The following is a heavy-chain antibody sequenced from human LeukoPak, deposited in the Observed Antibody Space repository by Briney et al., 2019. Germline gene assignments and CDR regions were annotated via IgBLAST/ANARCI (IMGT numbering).Heavy chain of an antibody. CDR1: GFTFSSYW. J-gene: IGHJ3*02. D-gene: IGHD3-3*01. CDR3: ARVATLRFSEWSDAFDI. V-gene: IGHV3-7*04. Sequence: GGSLRLSCAASGFTFSSYWMSWVRQAPGKGLEWVANIKQDGSEKYYVDSVKGRFTISRDNAKNSLYLQMNSLRAEDTAVYYCARVATLRFSEWSDAFDIWGQGTMVTVSS. CDR2: IKQDGSEK.